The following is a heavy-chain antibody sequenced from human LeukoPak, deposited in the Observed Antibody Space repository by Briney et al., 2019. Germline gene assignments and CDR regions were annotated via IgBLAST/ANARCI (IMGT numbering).Heavy chain of an antibody. Sequence: SETLSLTCTVSGGSVSSNNWWSWVRQPPGKGLEWIGEVLHSGSTNSNPSLRSRVTMSIDKSKNQYSLKLTSVTAADTAVYYCATYYDSIGYRFDYWGQGTLVTVSS. D-gene: IGHD3-22*01. CDR2: VLHSGST. CDR3: ATYYDSIGYRFDY. V-gene: IGHV4-4*02. J-gene: IGHJ4*01. CDR1: GGSVSSNNW.